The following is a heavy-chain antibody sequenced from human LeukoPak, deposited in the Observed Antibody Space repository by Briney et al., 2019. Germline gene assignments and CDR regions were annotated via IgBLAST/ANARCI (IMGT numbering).Heavy chain of an antibody. J-gene: IGHJ3*02. D-gene: IGHD6-19*01. CDR3: ARATISVAYAFDI. CDR1: GFIFSDFD. Sequence: GGSLRLSCAASGFIFSDFDMHWVRQVTGKGLEWVSAIDTTGDTYYPGSVKGRFTISRENVKNSLYLQMNSLRAEDTAVYYCARATISVAYAFDIWGQGTMVTVSS. V-gene: IGHV3-13*04. CDR2: IDTTGDT.